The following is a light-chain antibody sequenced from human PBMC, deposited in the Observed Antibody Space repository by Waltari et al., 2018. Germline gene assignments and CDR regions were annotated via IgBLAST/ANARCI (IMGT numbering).Light chain of an antibody. CDR1: QTISNY. CDR2: AAS. Sequence: DIQMTQSPSSLSASIGDRVTITCRASQTISNYLNWYQQRLGTAPKLLIYAASSLHSGGPSRFSGSGSGTDFTLTINSLQPEDFATYYCQQSYSLPGFGPGTKVDIK. J-gene: IGKJ3*01. CDR3: QQSYSLPG. V-gene: IGKV1-39*01.